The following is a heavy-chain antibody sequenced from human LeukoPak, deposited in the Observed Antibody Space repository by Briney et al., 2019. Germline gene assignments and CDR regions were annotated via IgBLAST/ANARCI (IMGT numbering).Heavy chain of an antibody. CDR2: INPSGGST. CDR1: RYTVTSYY. D-gene: IGHD6-6*01. CDR3: ARDGSSSIPY. Sequence: ASVKVSCKASRYTVTSYYMHWVRQAPGQGLEWMGIINPSGGSTSYAQKFQGSVTMTRDTSTSTVYMELSSLRSEDTAVYYCARDGSSSIPYWGQGTLVTVSS. J-gene: IGHJ4*02. V-gene: IGHV1-46*01.